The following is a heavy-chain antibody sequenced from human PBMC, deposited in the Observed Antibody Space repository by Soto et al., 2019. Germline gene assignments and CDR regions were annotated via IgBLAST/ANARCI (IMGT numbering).Heavy chain of an antibody. CDR1: GFTFSDSL. D-gene: IGHD3-16*01. CDR2: IKQDGSEK. V-gene: IGHV3-7*01. Sequence: EVQLVESGGGLVQPGGSLRLSCAASGFTFSDSLMGWVRQAPGKGPEWVANIKQDGSEKNYVDSVKGRFTISRDNAKNSLYLQMNSLRAEDTAVYYCASLGRHGWGQGTTVTVS. J-gene: IGHJ6*02. CDR3: ASLGRHG.